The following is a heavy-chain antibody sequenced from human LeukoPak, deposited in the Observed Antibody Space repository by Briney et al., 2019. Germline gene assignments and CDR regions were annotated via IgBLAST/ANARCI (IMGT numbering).Heavy chain of an antibody. CDR3: AKGPYYNILTGYRKGGAFDV. Sequence: GGSLRLSCAASGFTFSSYEMNWVRQAPGKGLEWVTFIRYDGSIKYYADSVKGRFTISRDSSKNTLYLQMNSLRAEDTAVYYCAKGPYYNILTGYRKGGAFDVWGRGTMVTVSS. V-gene: IGHV3-30*02. J-gene: IGHJ3*01. D-gene: IGHD3-9*01. CDR2: IRYDGSIK. CDR1: GFTFSSYE.